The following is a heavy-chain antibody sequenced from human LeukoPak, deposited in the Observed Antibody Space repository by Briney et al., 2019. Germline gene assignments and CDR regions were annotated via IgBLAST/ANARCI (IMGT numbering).Heavy chain of an antibody. CDR2: IRSKANSYAT. V-gene: IGHV3-73*01. CDR1: GFSFSGSS. J-gene: IGHJ4*02. Sequence: GTSLRLSCAASGFSFSGSSMHWVRQASGKGLEWVGRIRSKANSYATAYAASVKGRFTISRDDSKNTAYLQMNSLKTEDTAVYYCTSTNCGRDCRVDYWGQGTLVTVSS. D-gene: IGHD2-21*02. CDR3: TSTNCGRDCRVDY.